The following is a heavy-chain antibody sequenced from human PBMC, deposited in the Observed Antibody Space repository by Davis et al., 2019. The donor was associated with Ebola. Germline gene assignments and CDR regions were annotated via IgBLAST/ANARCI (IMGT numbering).Heavy chain of an antibody. V-gene: IGHV1-2*04. CDR2: INPNSGGT. CDR1: GYTFTGYY. CDR3: ARDALGYCSGGSCHDNWFDP. D-gene: IGHD2-15*01. Sequence: AASVKVSCKASGYTFTGYYMHWVRQAPGQGLEWMGWINPNSGGTNYAQKFQGWVTMTRDTSTSTVYMELSSLRSEDTAVYYCARDALGYCSGGSCHDNWFDPWGQGTLVTVSS. J-gene: IGHJ5*02.